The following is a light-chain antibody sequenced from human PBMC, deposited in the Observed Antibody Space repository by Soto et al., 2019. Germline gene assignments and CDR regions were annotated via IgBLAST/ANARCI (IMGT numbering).Light chain of an antibody. J-gene: IGKJ1*01. CDR1: QSIKSW. Sequence: DIQMTQSPSTLSASVGDRVTITCRASQSIKSWLAWYQQKPGKAPKLLIYQASNLQTGVPSRFSGSGSGTEFTLTISSLQPDDFATYYCQQYDSYWTFGQGTKVEIK. CDR2: QAS. V-gene: IGKV1-5*01. CDR3: QQYDSYWT.